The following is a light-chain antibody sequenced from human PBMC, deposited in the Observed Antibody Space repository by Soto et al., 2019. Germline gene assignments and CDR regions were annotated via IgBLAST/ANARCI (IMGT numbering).Light chain of an antibody. V-gene: IGKV1-5*01. J-gene: IGKJ1*01. Sequence: DIQMTQSPSTLSASVGDRVTIACRASQSIGRWLAWYQQNPGKAPKLLIHDASSLQSGVPSRFSGSGSGTEFTLTISGLQPDDFTTYYCQQYSSYWTFGQGTKVDIK. CDR1: QSIGRW. CDR3: QQYSSYWT. CDR2: DAS.